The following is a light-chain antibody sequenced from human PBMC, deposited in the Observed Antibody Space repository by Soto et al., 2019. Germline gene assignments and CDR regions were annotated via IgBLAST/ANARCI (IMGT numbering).Light chain of an antibody. CDR1: SSDVGRYNY. CDR2: DVS. V-gene: IGLV2-14*03. Sequence: QSALTQPASVSGSPGQSITVSCTGTSSDVGRYNYVSWYQQHPGKAPKLMIYDVSNRPSGISNRFSGSKSGNTASLSISGLQAEDEADYYCSSYTSSCLIGVFGTGTKLTVL. CDR3: SSYTSSCLIGV. J-gene: IGLJ1*01.